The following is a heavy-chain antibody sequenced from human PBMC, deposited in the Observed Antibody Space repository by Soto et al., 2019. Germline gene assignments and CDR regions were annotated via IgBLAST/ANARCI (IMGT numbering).Heavy chain of an antibody. D-gene: IGHD2-15*01. J-gene: IGHJ5*02. CDR1: GFTFSSYS. CDR3: ARDGLNEDIVVVVAANWFDP. V-gene: IGHV3-21*01. Sequence: GGSLRLSCAASGFTFSSYSMNWVRQPPGKGLEWVSSISSSSSYIYYADSVKGRFTISRDNAKNSLYLQMNSLRAEDTAVYYCARDGLNEDIVVVVAANWFDPWGQGTLVTVSS. CDR2: ISSSSSYI.